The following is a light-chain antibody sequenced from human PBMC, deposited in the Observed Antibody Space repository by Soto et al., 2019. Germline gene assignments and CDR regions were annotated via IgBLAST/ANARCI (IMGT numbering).Light chain of an antibody. Sequence: EIVRTQSPATLSVSPGERANLSCRASQSVTSNLAWYQQKPGQAPRLLIYGASTRATGIPARFSGSGSGTEFTLTIRSLKSEDFAVYYCQHYNTRSTFGQGTKLDIK. V-gene: IGKV3-15*01. J-gene: IGKJ1*01. CDR3: QHYNTRST. CDR1: QSVTSN. CDR2: GAS.